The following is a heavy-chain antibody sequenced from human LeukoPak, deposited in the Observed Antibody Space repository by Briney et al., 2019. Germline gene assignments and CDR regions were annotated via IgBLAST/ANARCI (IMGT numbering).Heavy chain of an antibody. CDR1: GGSISSSNHY. Sequence: PSQTLSLTCTVSGGSISSSNHYWSWIRQPAGKGLEWIGRIYTSGSTNYNPSLKSRVTISIDTSKNQFSLKMSSVTAADTAVYFCARGGPPGYYYDYYMDVWGKGTTVTISS. V-gene: IGHV4-61*02. J-gene: IGHJ6*03. CDR2: IYTSGST. CDR3: ARGGPPGYYYDYYMDV.